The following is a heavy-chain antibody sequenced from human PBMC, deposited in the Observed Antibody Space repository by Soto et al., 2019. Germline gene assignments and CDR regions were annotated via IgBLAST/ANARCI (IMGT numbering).Heavy chain of an antibody. V-gene: IGHV3-23*01. Sequence: EVQLLESGGGLVQPGGSLRLSCAASGFTVSNYAVTWVGQAPGKGLEWVSTISGSGGSTYYADSVKGRFTISRDNSKNTLYLQMNSLRAEDTAVYYCAKDQGSSWYEIDYWGQGTLVTVSS. D-gene: IGHD6-13*01. J-gene: IGHJ4*02. CDR2: ISGSGGST. CDR3: AKDQGSSWYEIDY. CDR1: GFTVSNYA.